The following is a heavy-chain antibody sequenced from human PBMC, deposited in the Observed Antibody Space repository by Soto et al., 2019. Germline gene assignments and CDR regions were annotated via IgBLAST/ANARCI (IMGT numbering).Heavy chain of an antibody. Sequence: EVHLLESGGGLVQPGGSLRLSCAASGFTFSSFAMSWVRQAPGKGLEWVSAIGSRGDSTYYADSVKGRFTISRVNSKNTLYLQMNSLRAEDTAVYYCAKDLIYGYNSGRPFDSWGQGTLVTVSS. J-gene: IGHJ4*02. V-gene: IGHV3-23*01. CDR1: GFTFSSFA. D-gene: IGHD6-19*01. CDR2: IGSRGDST. CDR3: AKDLIYGYNSGRPFDS.